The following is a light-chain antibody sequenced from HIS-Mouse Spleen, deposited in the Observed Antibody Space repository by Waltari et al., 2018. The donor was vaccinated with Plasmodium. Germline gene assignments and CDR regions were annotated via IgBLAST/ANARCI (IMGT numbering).Light chain of an antibody. Sequence: QSALTQPASASGSPGQSFTISCTGHSRDVGSYTLVSWYQQHTVKAPKLMIYEGSKRPSGVSNRFSGSKSGNTASLTISGLQAEDEADYYCCSYAGSSTYVFGTGTKVTVL. J-gene: IGLJ1*01. CDR1: SRDVGSYTL. V-gene: IGLV2-23*01. CDR2: EGS. CDR3: CSYAGSSTYV.